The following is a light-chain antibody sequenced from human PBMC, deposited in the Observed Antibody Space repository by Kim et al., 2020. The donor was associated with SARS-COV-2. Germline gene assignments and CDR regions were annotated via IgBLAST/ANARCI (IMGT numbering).Light chain of an antibody. J-gene: IGLJ3*02. CDR2: EDT. V-gene: IGLV3-25*03. CDR1: ALPNQY. CDR3: QSSDSSDTFWV. Sequence: PGQHARMTCSWDALPNQYAYWFQQKPGQAPVLVIYEDTERPSGIPERFSGSTSGTTVTLTISGVQAEDEADYYCQSSDSSDTFWVFGGGTKLTVL.